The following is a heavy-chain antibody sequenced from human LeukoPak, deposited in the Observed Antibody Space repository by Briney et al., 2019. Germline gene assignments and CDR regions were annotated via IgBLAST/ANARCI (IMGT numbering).Heavy chain of an antibody. CDR1: GFTFNTYA. V-gene: IGHV3-23*01. CDR3: AKVPRYAYGEY. Sequence: PGGSLRLSCAASGFTFNTYAMSWVRQAPGKGLEWVSVISGSGGNTYYADSVKGRFTISRDNSKNTLYLQMNSLRAEDTAVYYCAKVPRYAYGEYGGQEPLVTVSS. CDR2: ISGSGGNT. J-gene: IGHJ4*02. D-gene: IGHD2-2*01.